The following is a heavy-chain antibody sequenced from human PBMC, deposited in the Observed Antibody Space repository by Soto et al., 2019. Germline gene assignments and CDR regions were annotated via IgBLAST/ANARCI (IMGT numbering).Heavy chain of an antibody. CDR1: GYTFTDYG. CDR2: INTYNGKT. Sequence: QVQLVQYGAEVKKPGASVKVSCKASGYTFTDYGVSWVRQAPGQGLEWMGWINTYNGKTNYAPKVQARVTMTTDTSTTTAYMELRSLKSDDTAVYYCARDQYAVGGDFWGQGTLVTVSS. V-gene: IGHV1-18*01. D-gene: IGHD2-15*01. J-gene: IGHJ4*02. CDR3: ARDQYAVGGDF.